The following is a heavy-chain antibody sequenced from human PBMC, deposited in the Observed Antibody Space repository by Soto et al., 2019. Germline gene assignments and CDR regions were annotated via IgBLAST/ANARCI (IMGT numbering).Heavy chain of an antibody. CDR3: ARDFPAGAMIVVVPILYAFDI. J-gene: IGHJ3*02. V-gene: IGHV3-30-3*01. CDR2: ISYDGSNK. Sequence: QVQLVESGGGVVQPGRSLRLSCAASGFTFSSYAMHWVRQAPGKGLEWVAVISYDGSNKYYADSVKGRFTISRDNSKNTLYLQMHCLRAEDTAVYYCARDFPAGAMIVVVPILYAFDIWGQGTMVTVSS. D-gene: IGHD3-22*01. CDR1: GFTFSSYA.